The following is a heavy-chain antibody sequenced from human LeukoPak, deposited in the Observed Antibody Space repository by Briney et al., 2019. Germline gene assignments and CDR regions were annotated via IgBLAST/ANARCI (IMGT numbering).Heavy chain of an antibody. CDR3: ARYHWNDVAY. Sequence: PGGSLRLSCAASGFTFSSYAMSWVRQAPGKGLEWVANIKEDGSEKYYVDSVRGRFTISRDNAKNSLYLQMNSLRAEDSAVYYCARYHWNDVAYWGQGTLVTVSS. CDR2: IKEDGSEK. J-gene: IGHJ4*02. CDR1: GFTFSSYA. V-gene: IGHV3-7*01. D-gene: IGHD1-1*01.